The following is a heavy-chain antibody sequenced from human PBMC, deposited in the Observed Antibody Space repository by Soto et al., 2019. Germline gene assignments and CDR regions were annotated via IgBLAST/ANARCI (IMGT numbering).Heavy chain of an antibody. CDR2: IKRKIDGETI. V-gene: IGHV3-15*01. D-gene: IGHD2-2*01. CDR3: ATEASCSSTNCAGAFDM. Sequence: EVQLVESGGGLEKPGGSLRLSCAASGFTFSHVWMSWVRQAPGKGLEWVSRIKRKIDGETIDYAAPVKGRLTISRDISSDTLYLQMNSLKTEDTAVSYCATEASCSSTNCAGAFDMSGQGKVVTVSS. CDR1: GFTFSHVW. J-gene: IGHJ3*02.